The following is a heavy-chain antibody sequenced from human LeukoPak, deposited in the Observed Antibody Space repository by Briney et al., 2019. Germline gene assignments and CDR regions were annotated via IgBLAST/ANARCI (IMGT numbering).Heavy chain of an antibody. CDR1: GFTFSSYW. V-gene: IGHV3-7*01. D-gene: IGHD5-24*01. CDR2: IRMDGGEQ. J-gene: IGHJ4*02. Sequence: GGSLRLSCAASGFTFSSYWMTWARQTPGKGLEWVANIRMDGGEQYYMDSVEGRFTISRENAKNSLYLQMYSLRPEDTAVYYCARDKGYNSAYWGRGTLVTVSS. CDR3: ARDKGYNSAY.